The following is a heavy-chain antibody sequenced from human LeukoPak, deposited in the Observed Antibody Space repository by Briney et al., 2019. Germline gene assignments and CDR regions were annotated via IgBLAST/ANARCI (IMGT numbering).Heavy chain of an antibody. CDR3: ARHRTTVTSPDRYMDV. CDR1: GYSFTSYW. J-gene: IGHJ6*03. Sequence: GESLKISCKGSGYSFTSYWIGWVRQLPGKGLEWMGIIYPGDSDTRYSPSFQGQVTISADKSISTSYLQWSSLKASDTAMYYCARHRTTVTSPDRYMDVWGKGTTVTVSS. D-gene: IGHD4-17*01. CDR2: IYPGDSDT. V-gene: IGHV5-51*01.